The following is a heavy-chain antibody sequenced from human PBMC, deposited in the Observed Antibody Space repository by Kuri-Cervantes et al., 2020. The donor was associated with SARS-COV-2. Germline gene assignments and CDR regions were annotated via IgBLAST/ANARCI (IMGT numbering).Heavy chain of an antibody. J-gene: IGHJ4*02. Sequence: SCAVSGDSISDSNNWWSWVRRPPGKGLEWIGEIYHSGSTNYSPSFKSRVTMSIDTSKTHFSLKLNSVTAADTAVYYCARVRYCTATNCMPFCDYWGQGTLVTVSS. V-gene: IGHV4-4*02. D-gene: IGHD2-8*02. CDR3: ARVRYCTATNCMPFCDY. CDR1: GDSISDSNNW. CDR2: IYHSGST.